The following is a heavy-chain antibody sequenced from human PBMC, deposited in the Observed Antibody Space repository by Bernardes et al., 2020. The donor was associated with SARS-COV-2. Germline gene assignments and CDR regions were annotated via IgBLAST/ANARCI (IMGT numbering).Heavy chain of an antibody. CDR3: ARALYCTNGVCYPNWFDP. CDR2: IYYSGST. V-gene: IGHV4-59*01. Sequence: SETLSLTCTVSGGSIRSYYWSWIRQPPGKGLEWIGYIYYSGSTNYNPSLKSRVTISVDTSKNQFSLKLSSVTAADTAVYYCARALYCTNGVCYPNWFDPWGQGTLVTVSS. D-gene: IGHD2-8*01. CDR1: GGSIRSYY. J-gene: IGHJ5*02.